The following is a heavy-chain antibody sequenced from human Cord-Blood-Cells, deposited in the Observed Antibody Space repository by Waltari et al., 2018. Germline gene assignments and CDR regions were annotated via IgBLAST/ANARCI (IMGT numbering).Heavy chain of an antibody. Sequence: QLQLQESGPGLVKPSETLSLTCTVSGGSISSSSYYWGWIRQPPGKGLGWIGSIYYSGSTYYNPALKRRVTISVDTSKNQFSRKLSSVTAADTAGYYCARPKGTGGLNWYFDLWGRGTLVTVSS. CDR2: IYYSGST. CDR3: ARPKGTGGLNWYFDL. D-gene: IGHD3-10*01. J-gene: IGHJ2*01. V-gene: IGHV4-39*07. CDR1: GGSISSSSYY.